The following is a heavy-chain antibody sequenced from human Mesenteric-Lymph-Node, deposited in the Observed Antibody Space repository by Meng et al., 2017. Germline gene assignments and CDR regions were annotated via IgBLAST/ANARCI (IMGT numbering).Heavy chain of an antibody. CDR2: IYHSGGT. J-gene: IGHJ4*02. Sequence: VYVPGRGPGVVKLSGALTPPFGVSGGYTRRSNWWRWVRQPPGKGLEWIGEIYHSGGTNYNPSLKSRVTISVDKSKNQFSLNLSSVTAADTAVYYCARVGQWLPIDYWGQGTLVTVSS. D-gene: IGHD6-19*01. V-gene: IGHV4-4*02. CDR3: ARVGQWLPIDY. CDR1: GGYTRRSNW.